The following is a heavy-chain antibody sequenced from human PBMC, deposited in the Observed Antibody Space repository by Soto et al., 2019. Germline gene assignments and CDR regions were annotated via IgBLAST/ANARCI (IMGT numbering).Heavy chain of an antibody. Sequence: SETLSLTCTVSGGYISSYYWSWIRQPPGKGLEWIGYIYYSGSTNYNPSLESRVIISVDTSKNQFSLKLSSVTAADTAVYYCATVPEYSRSVYYYYYYMNAWGKGTMVTVSS. CDR3: ATVPEYSRSVYYYYYYMNA. D-gene: IGHD6-13*01. V-gene: IGHV4-59*01. CDR2: IYYSGST. CDR1: GGYISSYY. J-gene: IGHJ6*03.